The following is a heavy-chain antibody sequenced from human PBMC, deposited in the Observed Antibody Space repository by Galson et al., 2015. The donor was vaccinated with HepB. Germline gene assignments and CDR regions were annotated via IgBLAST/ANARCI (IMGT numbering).Heavy chain of an antibody. D-gene: IGHD3-3*01. Sequence: SVKVSCKASGYTFTGYYMHWVRQAPGQGLEWMGRINPNSGGTNYAQKFQGRVTMTRDTSISTAYMELSRLRSDDTAVYYCASGGGFLEWLGGDYSYYMDVLGEGTTVTVSS. CDR2: INPNSGGT. V-gene: IGHV1-2*06. CDR1: GYTFTGYY. J-gene: IGHJ6*03. CDR3: ASGGGFLEWLGGDYSYYMDV.